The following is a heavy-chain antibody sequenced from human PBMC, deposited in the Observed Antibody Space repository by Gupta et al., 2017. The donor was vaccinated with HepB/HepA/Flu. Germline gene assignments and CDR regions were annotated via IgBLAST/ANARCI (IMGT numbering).Heavy chain of an antibody. CDR3: SISTGSSNSHY. D-gene: IGHD4-11*01. J-gene: IGHJ4*02. CDR2: RNHDGSEK. CDR1: GAIFRSCW. V-gene: IGHV3-7*01. Sequence: EVQLVENGGGLFQHGGSLRLSCAAFGAIFRSCWMSWVRQAPGKGLWFVANRNHDGSEKIYCDSVRRRFTISRDNATNLLSLQMISLRADDTAVFYCSISTGSSNSHYWCLVALVTVSS.